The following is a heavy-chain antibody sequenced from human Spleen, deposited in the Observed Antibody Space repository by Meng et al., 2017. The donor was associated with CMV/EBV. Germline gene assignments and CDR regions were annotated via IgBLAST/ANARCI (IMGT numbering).Heavy chain of an antibody. D-gene: IGHD3-10*01. CDR1: GDSCTSYW. Sequence: GSGDSCTSYWIGWVRQMPGKGLEWMGIIYPGDSDTRYSPSFQGQVTISADKSISTAYLQWGSLKASDTAMYYCARAMVRGLNWFDPWGQGTLVTVSS. CDR2: IYPGDSDT. CDR3: ARAMVRGLNWFDP. J-gene: IGHJ5*02. V-gene: IGHV5-51*01.